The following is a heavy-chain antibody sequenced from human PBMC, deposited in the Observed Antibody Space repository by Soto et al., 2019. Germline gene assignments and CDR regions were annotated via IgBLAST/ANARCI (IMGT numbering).Heavy chain of an antibody. CDR1: GFTFSNYA. CDR3: AKDDPGRVGAHTFDY. V-gene: IGHV3-23*01. J-gene: IGHJ4*02. CDR2: ISGSGGST. D-gene: IGHD1-26*01. Sequence: EVPLLESGGDLVQPGGSLRLSCAASGFTFSNYAMSWVRQAPGKGLEWVSSISGSGGSTYYTDSVKGRFTISRDNSKNTLYLQMNSLRAEDTAVYSCAKDDPGRVGAHTFDYWGLGTLVTVSS.